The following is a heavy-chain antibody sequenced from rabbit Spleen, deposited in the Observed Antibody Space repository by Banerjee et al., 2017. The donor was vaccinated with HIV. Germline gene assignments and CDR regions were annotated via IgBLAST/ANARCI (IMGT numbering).Heavy chain of an antibody. CDR3: ARDGGGYAGAGWSSIFPSYFNL. Sequence: QEQMVESGGGLVKPEGSLTLTCKASGFSFSDRDVMCWVRQAPGKGLEWIACIYAGSSGFTYHASWAKGRFTISKTSSTTVTLQMTSLTAADTATYFCARDGGGYAGAGWSSIFPSYFNLWGPGTLVTVS. V-gene: IGHV1S45*01. D-gene: IGHD6-1*01. J-gene: IGHJ4*01. CDR1: GFSFSDRDV. CDR2: IYAGSSGFT.